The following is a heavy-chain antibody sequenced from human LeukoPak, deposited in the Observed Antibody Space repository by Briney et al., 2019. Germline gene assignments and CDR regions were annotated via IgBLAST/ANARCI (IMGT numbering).Heavy chain of an antibody. CDR1: GFTFSSYG. Sequence: PGRSLRLSCAASGFTFSSYGMHWVRQAPGKGLEWVGRIKSKTDGGTTDYAAPVKGRFTISRDDSKNTLYLQMNSLKTEDTAVYYCTTLTWMVPFDYWGQGTLVTVSS. V-gene: IGHV3-15*07. CDR2: IKSKTDGGTT. J-gene: IGHJ4*02. CDR3: TTLTWMVPFDY. D-gene: IGHD6-19*01.